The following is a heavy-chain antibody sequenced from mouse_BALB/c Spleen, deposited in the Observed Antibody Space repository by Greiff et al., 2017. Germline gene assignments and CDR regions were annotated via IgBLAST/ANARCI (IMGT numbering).Heavy chain of an antibody. CDR3: ATGGHMAMDY. J-gene: IGHJ4*01. Sequence: VQLQQSGAELVKPGASVKLSRTASGFNIKDTYMHWVKQRPEQGLEWIGRIDPANGNTKYDPKFQGKATITADTSSNTAYLQLSSLTSEDTAVYYCATGGHMAMDYWGQGTSVTVSS. CDR2: IDPANGNT. D-gene: IGHD3-3*01. CDR1: GFNIKDTY. V-gene: IGHV14-3*02.